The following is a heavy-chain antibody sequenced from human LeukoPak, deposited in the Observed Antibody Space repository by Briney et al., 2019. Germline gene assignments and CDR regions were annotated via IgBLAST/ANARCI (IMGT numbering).Heavy chain of an antibody. CDR2: INPNSGGT. CDR3: ARRQLLWSIDY. D-gene: IGHD2-2*01. J-gene: IGHJ4*02. Sequence: GASVKVSCKASGYTLTSYYLHWVRQAPGQGLEWVGWINPNSGGTNYAQKFQGRVTMTRDTSISTAYMELTRLTSDDTAVYYCARRQLLWSIDYWGQGTLVTVSS. CDR1: GYTLTSYY. V-gene: IGHV1-2*02.